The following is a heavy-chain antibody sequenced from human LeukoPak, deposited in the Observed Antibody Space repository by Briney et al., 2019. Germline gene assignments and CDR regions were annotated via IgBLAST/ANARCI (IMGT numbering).Heavy chain of an antibody. CDR2: IYTSGST. CDR1: GGSISSGSYY. J-gene: IGHJ5*02. V-gene: IGHV4-61*02. Sequence: SQTLSLTCTVYGGSISSGSYYWSWIRQPAGKGLEWIGRIYTSGSTNYNPSLKSRVTISVDTSKNQFSLKLSSVTAADTAVYYCARALPDWFDPWGQGTLVTVPS. CDR3: ARALPDWFDP.